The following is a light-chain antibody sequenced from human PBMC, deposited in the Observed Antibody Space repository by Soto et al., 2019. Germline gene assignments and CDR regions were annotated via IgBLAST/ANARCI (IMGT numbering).Light chain of an antibody. CDR2: GAS. J-gene: IGKJ4*01. V-gene: IGKV3-15*01. Sequence: ERVLMQSPATSSETPGERATLSCRASQSVSSNLAWYQQKPGQAPRLLIYGASTRATGIPARFSGSGSGTEFTLTISSLLSDDFRVHYWQQYNNWPPAVAFGVGTKVYIK. CDR1: QSVSSN. CDR3: QQYNNWPPAVA.